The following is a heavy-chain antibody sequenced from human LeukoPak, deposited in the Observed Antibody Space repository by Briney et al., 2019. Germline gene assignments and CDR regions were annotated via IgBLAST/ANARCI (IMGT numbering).Heavy chain of an antibody. CDR2: IYTSGSP. CDR3: ARADCSGGSCYEGDNWFDP. Sequence: SESLSLTCTVSGGSISSYYWSWIRQPAGNGLEWIGRIYTSGSPNYNPSLKSRVTMSVDTSKNPCSLKLSSVTAADTAVYYCARADCSGGSCYEGDNWFDPWGQGTLVTVSS. V-gene: IGHV4-4*07. CDR1: GGSISSYY. D-gene: IGHD2-15*01. J-gene: IGHJ5*02.